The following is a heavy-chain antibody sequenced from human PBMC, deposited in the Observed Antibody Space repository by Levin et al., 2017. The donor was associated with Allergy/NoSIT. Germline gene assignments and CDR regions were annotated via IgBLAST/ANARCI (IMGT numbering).Heavy chain of an antibody. CDR2: ISSSGSTI. CDR1: GFTFSDYY. V-gene: IGHV3-11*01. CDR3: ARTNSGSYYWPMEGAFDI. Sequence: KAGGSLRLSCAASGFTFSDYYMSWIRQAPGKGLEWVSYISSSGSTIYYADSVKGRFTISRDNAKNSLYLQMNSLRAEDTAVYYCARTNSGSYYWPMEGAFDIWGQGTMVTVSS. J-gene: IGHJ3*02. D-gene: IGHD1-26*01.